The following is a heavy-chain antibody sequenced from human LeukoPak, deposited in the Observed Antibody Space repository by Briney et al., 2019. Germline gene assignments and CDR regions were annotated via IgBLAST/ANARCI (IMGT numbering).Heavy chain of an antibody. V-gene: IGHV3-30*04. CDR2: ISYDGSSR. J-gene: IGHJ4*02. D-gene: IGHD5-24*01. Sequence: PGGSLRLSCAASGFTFSSYPMHWVRQAPGKGLEWVAVISYDGSSRYSADSVKGRFTISRDNSKNTLYLQMNSLRADDTAVYYCGRVGEAMTTTGGSFDYWGQGTLVTVSS. CDR1: GFTFSSYP. CDR3: GRVGEAMTTTGGSFDY.